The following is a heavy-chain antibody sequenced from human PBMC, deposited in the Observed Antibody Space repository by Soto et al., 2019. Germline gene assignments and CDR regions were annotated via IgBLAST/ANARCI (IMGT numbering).Heavy chain of an antibody. J-gene: IGHJ4*02. CDR1: DDSINRDKYY. CDR2: IYYRGNA. V-gene: IGHV4-39*01. D-gene: IGHD3-9*01. CDR3: ARLEGLATISYYFDF. Sequence: QLQLQESGPGLVKPSETLSLTCSVSDDSINRDKYYWGWIRQPPGKGLEWIGSIYYRGNAYYNPSIRPRVTIAFDQCRSQFSLKLNSVTAADSAVYFCARLEGLATISYYFDFWGPGALVTVSS.